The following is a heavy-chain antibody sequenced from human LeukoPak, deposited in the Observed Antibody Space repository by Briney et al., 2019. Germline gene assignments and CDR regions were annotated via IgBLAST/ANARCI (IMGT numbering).Heavy chain of an antibody. J-gene: IGHJ3*02. Sequence: GASVKVSCKASGYTFTGYYMHWVRQAPGQGLEWMGWINPNSGGTNYAQKFQGRVTMTRDTSISTAYMELSRLRSDDTAVYYCARDRVRALRYTDAFGIWGQGTMVTVSS. CDR1: GYTFTGYY. CDR2: INPNSGGT. D-gene: IGHD5/OR15-5a*01. V-gene: IGHV1-2*02. CDR3: ARDRVRALRYTDAFGI.